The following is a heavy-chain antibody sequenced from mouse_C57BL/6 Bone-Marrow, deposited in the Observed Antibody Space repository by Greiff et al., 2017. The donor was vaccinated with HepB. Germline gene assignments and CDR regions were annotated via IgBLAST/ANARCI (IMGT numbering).Heavy chain of an antibody. V-gene: IGHV1-26*01. J-gene: IGHJ4*01. Sequence: VQLQQSGPELVKPGASVKISCKASGYTFTDYYMNWVKQSHGKSLEWIGDINPNNGGTSYNQKFKGKATLTVDKSSSTADMELRSLTSEDSAVYYCARGIYYDYPYAMDYWGQGTSVTVSS. CDR2: INPNNGGT. D-gene: IGHD2-4*01. CDR1: GYTFTDYY. CDR3: ARGIYYDYPYAMDY.